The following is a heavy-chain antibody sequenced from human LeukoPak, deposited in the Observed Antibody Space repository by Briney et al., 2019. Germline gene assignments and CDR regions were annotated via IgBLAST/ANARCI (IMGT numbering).Heavy chain of an antibody. D-gene: IGHD1-26*01. CDR3: ARGRPTNLNGIY. V-gene: IGHV1-8*01. J-gene: IGHJ4*02. CDR2: MNPESGNT. Sequence: ASVKVSCKASGCTFTSHHINWVRQATEQGFEWMGWMNPESGNTDFAQKFQGRFTMTWDTSLSTAYMELSSLTSEDTAVYYCARGRPTNLNGIYWGQGTLVGVSS. CDR1: GCTFTSHH.